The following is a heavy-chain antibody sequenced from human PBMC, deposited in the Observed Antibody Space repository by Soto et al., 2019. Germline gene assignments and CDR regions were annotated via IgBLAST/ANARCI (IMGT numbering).Heavy chain of an antibody. Sequence: EVQLVETGGGLIQPGGSLRPSCAASGFTVSSNYMTWVRQAPGKGLEWVSVIYSGGRTYYADSVKGRCTISRANSENMLYLQMTTLRAEDTDVYYCARVQFWQKAFDIWGPGTMVTVSS. CDR2: IYSGGRT. J-gene: IGHJ3*02. CDR1: GFTVSSNY. V-gene: IGHV3-53*02. D-gene: IGHD3-3*01. CDR3: ARVQFWQKAFDI.